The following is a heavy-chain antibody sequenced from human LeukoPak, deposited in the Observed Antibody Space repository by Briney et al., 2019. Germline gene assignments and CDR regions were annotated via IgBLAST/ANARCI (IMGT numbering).Heavy chain of an antibody. J-gene: IGHJ4*02. CDR2: IYYSGST. CDR3: AGYGDYGEVDY. D-gene: IGHD4-17*01. V-gene: IGHV4-59*01. Sequence: SETLSLTCTVSGGSISSYYWSWIRQPPGTGLEWIGYIYYSGSTNYNPSLKSRVTISVDTSKNQFSLKLSSVTAADTAVYYCAGYGDYGEVDYWGQGTLVTVSS. CDR1: GGSISSYY.